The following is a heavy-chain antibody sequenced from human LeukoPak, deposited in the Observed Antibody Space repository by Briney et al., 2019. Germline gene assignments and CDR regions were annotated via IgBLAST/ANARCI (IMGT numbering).Heavy chain of an antibody. CDR1: GGTFSSYT. CDR2: IIPIFGTA. J-gene: IGHJ4*02. V-gene: IGHV1-69*13. Sequence: SVKVSCKASGGTFSSYTITRVRQAPGQGREWMGGIIPIFGTANYAQKFQGRVTITADESTRTAYMELSSLRSEDTAVYYCAREYTGVAGPDLPLVYWGQGTLVTVSS. D-gene: IGHD6-19*01. CDR3: AREYTGVAGPDLPLVY.